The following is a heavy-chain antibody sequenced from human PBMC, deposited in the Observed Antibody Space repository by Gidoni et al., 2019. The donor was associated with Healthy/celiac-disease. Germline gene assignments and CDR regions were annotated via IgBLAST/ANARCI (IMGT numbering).Heavy chain of an antibody. CDR2: IYYSGST. CDR1: GGSISSSSYY. Sequence: QLQLQESGPGLVTPSETLSLTCTVSGGSISSSSYYWGWIRQPPGKGLEWIGSIYYSGSTYYNPSLKSRVTISVDTSKNQFSLKLSSVTAADTAVYYCARSRGGYCSGGSCYFYYWGQGTLVTVSS. V-gene: IGHV4-39*01. CDR3: ARSRGGYCSGGSCYFYY. D-gene: IGHD2-15*01. J-gene: IGHJ4*02.